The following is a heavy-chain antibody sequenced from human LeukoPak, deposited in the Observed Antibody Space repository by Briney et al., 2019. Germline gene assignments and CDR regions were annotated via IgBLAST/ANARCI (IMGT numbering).Heavy chain of an antibody. CDR2: VNAGNGNT. CDR1: GYTFTSYA. Sequence: GASVKVSCKASGYTFTSYAMHWVRQAPGQRLEWMGWVNAGNGNTKYSQKFQGRVTITRDTSASTAYMELSSLRSEDTAVYYCARDGDGILFDYWGQGTLVTVSS. CDR3: ARDGDGILFDY. V-gene: IGHV1-3*01. D-gene: IGHD2-21*01. J-gene: IGHJ4*02.